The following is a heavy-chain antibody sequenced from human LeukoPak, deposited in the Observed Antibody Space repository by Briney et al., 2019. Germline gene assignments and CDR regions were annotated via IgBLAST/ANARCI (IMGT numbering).Heavy chain of an antibody. CDR1: GGSFSGYY. CDR3: ARGRGSSSWYRGVFFDY. D-gene: IGHD6-13*01. V-gene: IGHV4-34*01. Sequence: SETLSLTCAVYGGSFSGYYWSWIRQPPGKGLEWIGEINHSGSTNYNPSLKSRVTISVDTSKNQFSPKLSSVTAADTAVYYCARGRGSSSWYRGVFFDYWGQGTLVTVSS. CDR2: INHSGST. J-gene: IGHJ4*02.